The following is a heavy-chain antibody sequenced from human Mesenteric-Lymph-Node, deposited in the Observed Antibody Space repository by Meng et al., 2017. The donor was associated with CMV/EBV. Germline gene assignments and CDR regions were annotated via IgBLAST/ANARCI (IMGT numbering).Heavy chain of an antibody. J-gene: IGHJ6*02. V-gene: IGHV4-61*01. CDR3: ARAFCSGGSCYGLYYYYGMDV. CDR2: VYYSGTT. Sequence: SETLSLTCTVSGDSVSSTNHYWNWVRQPPGKGLEWIGFVYYSGTTNYNPSLKSRVTISVDTSKNQFSLRLSSVTAADTARYYCARAFCSGGSCYGLYYYYGMDVWGQGTTVTVSS. CDR1: GDSVSSTNHY. D-gene: IGHD2-15*01.